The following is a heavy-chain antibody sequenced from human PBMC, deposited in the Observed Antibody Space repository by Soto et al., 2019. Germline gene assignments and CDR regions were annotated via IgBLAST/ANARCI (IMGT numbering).Heavy chain of an antibody. Sequence: QVQLVESGGGVVQPGRSLRLSCAASGFTFSSYGMHWVRQAPGKGLEWVAVISYDGSNKYYADSVKGRFTISRDNSKNTLYLQMNRLRAEDTAVYYCAKDKGSVAGFDAFDIWGQGTMVTVSS. CDR2: ISYDGSNK. CDR3: AKDKGSVAGFDAFDI. J-gene: IGHJ3*02. CDR1: GFTFSSYG. V-gene: IGHV3-30*18. D-gene: IGHD6-19*01.